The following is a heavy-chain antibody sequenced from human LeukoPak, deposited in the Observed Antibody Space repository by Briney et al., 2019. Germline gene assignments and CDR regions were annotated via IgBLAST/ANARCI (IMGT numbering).Heavy chain of an antibody. V-gene: IGHV4-34*01. CDR3: ARGLSCSSTSCYTAAYMDV. D-gene: IGHD2-2*02. J-gene: IGHJ6*03. CDR1: GGSFSGYY. Sequence: PSETLSLTCAVYGGSFSGYYRSWIRQPPGKGLEWIGEINHSGSTNYNPSLKSRVTISVDTSKNQFSLKLSSVTAADTAVYYCARGLSCSSTSCYTAAYMDVWSKGTTVTVSS. CDR2: INHSGST.